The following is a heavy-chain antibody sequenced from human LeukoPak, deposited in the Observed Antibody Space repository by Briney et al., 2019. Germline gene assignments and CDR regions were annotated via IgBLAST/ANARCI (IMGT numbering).Heavy chain of an antibody. J-gene: IGHJ4*02. V-gene: IGHV4-39*01. CDR1: GGSISGSSYY. Sequence: PSETLSLTCTVSGGSISGSSYYWGWIRQPPGKGLEWIGTIYYSGSTYYNPSLKSRVTISVDTSKNQFSLRVSSVTATDTAVFYCATHSFGGVGDYWGPGTLVTVSS. CDR2: IYYSGST. D-gene: IGHD3-10*01. CDR3: ATHSFGGVGDY.